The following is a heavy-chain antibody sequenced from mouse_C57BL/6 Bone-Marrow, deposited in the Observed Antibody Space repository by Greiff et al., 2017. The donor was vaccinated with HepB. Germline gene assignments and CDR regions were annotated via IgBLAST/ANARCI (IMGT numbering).Heavy chain of an antibody. Sequence: QVQLQQSGAELVRPGTSVKMSCKASGYTFTNYWIGWAKQRPGHGLEWIGDIYPGGGYTNYNEKFKGKATLTADKSSSTAYMQFSSLTSEDSAIYYCARRRSYYGSWNYWGQGTSVTVSS. J-gene: IGHJ4*01. CDR3: ARRRSYYGSWNY. CDR2: IYPGGGYT. CDR1: GYTFTNYW. D-gene: IGHD1-1*01. V-gene: IGHV1-63*01.